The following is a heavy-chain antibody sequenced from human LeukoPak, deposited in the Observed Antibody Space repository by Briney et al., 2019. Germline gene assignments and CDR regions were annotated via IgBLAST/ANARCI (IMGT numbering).Heavy chain of an antibody. D-gene: IGHD2-2*02. CDR3: ARDMCTSCHTKVANWFDP. CDR1: GYTFTCYY. Sequence: GASVKVSCKASGYTFTCYYMHWVRQAPGQGLEWMGWINPNSGGTNYAQKFQGRVTMTRDTSISTAYMELSRLRSDDTAVYYCARDMCTSCHTKVANWFDPRGQGTLVTVS. CDR2: INPNSGGT. J-gene: IGHJ5*02. V-gene: IGHV1-2*02.